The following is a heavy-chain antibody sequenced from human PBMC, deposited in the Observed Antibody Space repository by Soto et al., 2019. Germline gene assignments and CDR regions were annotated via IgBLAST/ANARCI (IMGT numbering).Heavy chain of an antibody. CDR3: ARPAGRRDWYFDL. D-gene: IGHD3-10*01. J-gene: IGHJ2*01. Sequence: QVQLQESGPGLVKPSETLSLTCTVSGASVSSYYWTWMRQPPGKGLEWIGYIHYSGSTNFDPSLKRRVTISVDTSKNQCSLKLSSVTAADTAVYFCARPAGRRDWYFDLWGRGTLVTVSS. CDR1: GASVSSYY. V-gene: IGHV4-59*08. CDR2: IHYSGST.